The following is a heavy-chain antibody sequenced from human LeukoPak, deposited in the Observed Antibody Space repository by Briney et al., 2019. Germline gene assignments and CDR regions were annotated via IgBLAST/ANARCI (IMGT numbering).Heavy chain of an antibody. J-gene: IGHJ6*02. CDR2: ISAYNGNT. V-gene: IGHV1-18*01. CDR3: ARDMEIAGYYYYYYGMDV. Sequence: ASVTVSCKASGYTFTSYGISWVRQAPGQGLEWMGWISAYNGNTNYAQKLQGRVTMTTDTSTSTAYMELRSLRSDGTAVYYCARDMEIAGYYYYYYGMDVWGQGTTVTVSS. CDR1: GYTFTSYG. D-gene: IGHD6-13*01.